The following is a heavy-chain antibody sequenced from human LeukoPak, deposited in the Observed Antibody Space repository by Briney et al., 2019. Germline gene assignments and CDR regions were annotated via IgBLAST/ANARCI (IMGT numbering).Heavy chain of an antibody. D-gene: IGHD4-17*01. CDR1: GGSISNYY. V-gene: IGHV4-59*01. J-gene: IGHJ1*01. CDR2: IYNSGHT. Sequence: PSETLSLTCTVSGGSISNYYWSWIRQPPGKGLEWIGYIYNSGHTNYNPSLKSRVTILEDTSKNQLSLKLSSVTAADTAVYYCARAAVTTSRYFQHWGQGTLVTVSS. CDR3: ARAAVTTSRYFQH.